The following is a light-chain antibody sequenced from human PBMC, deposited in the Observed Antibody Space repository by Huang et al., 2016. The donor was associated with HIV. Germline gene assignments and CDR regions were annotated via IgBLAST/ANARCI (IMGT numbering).Light chain of an antibody. CDR3: QQHTSWPRT. CDR2: DSS. CDR1: QRVSSY. Sequence: DIVMTQSPATLSVSPGERATLSCRASQRVSSYLAWYQQKPGQSPRLLIYDSSTRATGIPARFTGSGSGTEFTLTISSLQSEDFAVYYCQQHTSWPRTFGQGTKVEIK. J-gene: IGKJ1*01. V-gene: IGKV3-15*01.